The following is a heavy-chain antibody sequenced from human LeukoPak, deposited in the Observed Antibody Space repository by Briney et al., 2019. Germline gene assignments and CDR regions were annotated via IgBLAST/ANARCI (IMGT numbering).Heavy chain of an antibody. J-gene: IGHJ4*02. D-gene: IGHD6-13*01. V-gene: IGHV3-30*03. Sequence: GGSLRLSCAASGFPLTSYGMHWVRQSPVKGLEWVAVISHDEHFRNYADAVKGRFTISRDNSKNTLYLQMNSLRAEDTAVYYCAGDHEQQLDYWGQGTLVTVSS. CDR1: GFPLTSYG. CDR3: AGDHEQQLDY. CDR2: ISHDEHFR.